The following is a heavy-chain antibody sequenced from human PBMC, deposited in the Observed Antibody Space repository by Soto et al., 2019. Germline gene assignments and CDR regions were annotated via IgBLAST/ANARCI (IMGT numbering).Heavy chain of an antibody. Sequence: PGGSLRLSCAASGLTFSSYAMSWVRQSPGKGLEWVSAISGSGGSTYYADSVKGRFTISRDNSKNTLYLQMNSLRAEDTAVYYCAKEMLRWLQPTPGPYFDYWGQGTLVTVSS. CDR1: GLTFSSYA. J-gene: IGHJ4*02. CDR3: AKEMLRWLQPTPGPYFDY. D-gene: IGHD5-12*01. CDR2: ISGSGGST. V-gene: IGHV3-23*01.